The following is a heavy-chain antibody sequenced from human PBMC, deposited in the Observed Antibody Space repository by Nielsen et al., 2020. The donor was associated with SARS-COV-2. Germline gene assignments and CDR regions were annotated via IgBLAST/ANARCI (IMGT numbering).Heavy chain of an antibody. Sequence: GESLKISCAASGFPFSSFAMHWVRQAPGKGLEWVAVISFDGSDEYSADSVKGRFTISRDNSKNTLYLQMNSLRAEDTAVYYCAKDASSSWDDFYYMDVWGKGTTVTVSS. CDR2: ISFDGSDE. J-gene: IGHJ6*03. D-gene: IGHD6-13*01. V-gene: IGHV3-30-3*01. CDR3: AKDASSSWDDFYYMDV. CDR1: GFPFSSFA.